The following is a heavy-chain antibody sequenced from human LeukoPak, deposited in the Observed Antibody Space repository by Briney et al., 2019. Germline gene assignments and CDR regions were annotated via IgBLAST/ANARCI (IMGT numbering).Heavy chain of an antibody. D-gene: IGHD6-19*01. CDR2: IYYSGST. CDR1: GGSISSSSYY. CDR3: ARDRDSSGWYNYYFDY. V-gene: IGHV4-39*07. J-gene: IGHJ4*02. Sequence: SETLSLTCTVSGGSISSSSYYWGWIRQPPGKGLEWIGSIYYSGSTYYNPSLKSRVTISVDTSKNQFSLKLSSVTAADTAVYYCARDRDSSGWYNYYFDYWGQGTLVTVSS.